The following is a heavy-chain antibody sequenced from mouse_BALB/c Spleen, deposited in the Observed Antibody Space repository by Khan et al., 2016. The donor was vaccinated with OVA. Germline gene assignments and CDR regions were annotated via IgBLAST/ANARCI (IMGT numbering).Heavy chain of an antibody. CDR3: VTDGGYYENDDWFAY. J-gene: IGHJ3*01. D-gene: IGHD2-4*01. CDR2: INPSNCHT. CDR1: GYTFTSYT. Sequence: VQLQESGAELARPGASVKMSCKASGYTFTSYTIHWIKLRPGQGLEWIGYINPSNCHTNYNQKFKDKATLTADKSSTTAYMHLSSLTSDDSAVDNCVTDGGYYENDDWFAYWGQGTLVTVSA. V-gene: IGHV1-4*01.